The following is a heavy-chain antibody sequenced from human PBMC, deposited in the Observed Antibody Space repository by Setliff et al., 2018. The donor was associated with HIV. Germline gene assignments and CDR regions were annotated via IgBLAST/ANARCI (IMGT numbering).Heavy chain of an antibody. CDR3: ARHQRLPGLQPPYWYFDL. D-gene: IGHD6-25*01. CDR2: ISHSGTT. J-gene: IGHJ2*01. CDR1: GGSLSNSY. Sequence: ETLSLTCAVYGGSLSNSYYNWIRRPPGKGLEWIGQISHSGTTSYNSSLKSRVVMSVDSSKNQFSLTLTSLTAADTAIYYCARHQRLPGLQPPYWYFDLWGRGTLVTVSS. V-gene: IGHV4-34*01.